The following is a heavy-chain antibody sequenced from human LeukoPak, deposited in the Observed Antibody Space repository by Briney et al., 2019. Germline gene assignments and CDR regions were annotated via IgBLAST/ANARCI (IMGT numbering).Heavy chain of an antibody. D-gene: IGHD3-3*01. CDR1: GFTFSSYA. V-gene: IGHV3-23*01. CDR2: MSGSGGST. J-gene: IGHJ4*02. Sequence: AGGSLRLSCAASGFTFSSYAMSWVRQAPGKGLEWVSAMSGSGGSTYYADSVKGRFTISRDNSKNTLYLQMNSLRAEDTAVYYCAKCNDFWSGYLLYWGQGTLVTVSS. CDR3: AKCNDFWSGYLLY.